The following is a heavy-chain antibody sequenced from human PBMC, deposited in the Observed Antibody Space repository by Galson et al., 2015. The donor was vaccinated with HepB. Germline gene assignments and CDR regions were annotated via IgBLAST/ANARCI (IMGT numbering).Heavy chain of an antibody. CDR1: GFTFSSYA. D-gene: IGHD4-17*01. Sequence: SLRLSCAASGFTFSSYAMSWVRQAPGKGLEWVSAISGSGGSTYYADSVKGRFTISRDNSKNTLYLQMNSLRAEDTAVYYCAKYDYGDYLFPSSDYWGQGTLVTVSS. CDR3: AKYDYGDYLFPSSDY. J-gene: IGHJ4*02. V-gene: IGHV3-23*01. CDR2: ISGSGGST.